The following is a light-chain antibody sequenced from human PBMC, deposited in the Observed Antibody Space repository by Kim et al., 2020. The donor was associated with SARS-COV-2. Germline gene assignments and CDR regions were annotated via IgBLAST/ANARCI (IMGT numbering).Light chain of an antibody. CDR2: EDS. CDR1: ALPKKF. CDR3: YSMDTSSASSYV. V-gene: IGLV3-10*01. Sequence: SYELTQPPSVSVSPGQTARITCSGDALPKKFAYWYQQKPGQAPALLVYEDSKRPSGIPDRFSGSSSGTMATLTISGAQVEDEADYYCYSMDTSSASSYVFGPGTRVTVL. J-gene: IGLJ1*01.